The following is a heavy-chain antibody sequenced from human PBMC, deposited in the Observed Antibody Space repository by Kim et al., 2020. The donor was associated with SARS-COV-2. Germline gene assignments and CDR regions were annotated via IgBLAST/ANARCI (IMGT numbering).Heavy chain of an antibody. CDR2: IYPGYSDT. V-gene: IGHV5-51*01. Sequence: GESLKISCKGSGYSFTSYWIGWVRQMPGKGLEWMGIIYPGYSDTRYSPSFQGQVTISADKSISTAYLQWSSLKASDTAMYYCAKTAGLVEYYYGMDVWGQGTTVTVSS. J-gene: IGHJ6*02. CDR1: GYSFTSYW. D-gene: IGHD6-6*01. CDR3: AKTAGLVEYYYGMDV.